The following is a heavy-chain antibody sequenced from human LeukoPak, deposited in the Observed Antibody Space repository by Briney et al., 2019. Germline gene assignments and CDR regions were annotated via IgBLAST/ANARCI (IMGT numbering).Heavy chain of an antibody. D-gene: IGHD1-26*01. Sequence: QPGRSLRLSCAASGFTFSSSAMHWVRQAPDKGLEWVAVISYDGSNKYYADSVKGRFTISRDNSKNTLYLQMNSLRADDTAVYYCARDRDGGIVGATVPLDAFDIWGQGTMVTVSS. CDR2: ISYDGSNK. CDR1: GFTFSSSA. V-gene: IGHV3-30-3*01. J-gene: IGHJ3*02. CDR3: ARDRDGGIVGATVPLDAFDI.